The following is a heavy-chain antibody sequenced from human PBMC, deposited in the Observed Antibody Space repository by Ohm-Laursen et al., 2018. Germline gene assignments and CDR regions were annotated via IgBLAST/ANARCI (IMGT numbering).Heavy chain of an antibody. Sequence: SLRLSCAASGFTFSSYGMHWVRQAPGKGLEWVANIKQDGSEKYYVDSVEGRFTVSRDNARNSLYLQMNSLRAEDTAVYYCARARAGLDYWGQGAQVTVSS. J-gene: IGHJ4*02. V-gene: IGHV3-7*01. CDR2: IKQDGSEK. CDR1: GFTFSSYG. CDR3: ARARAGLDY.